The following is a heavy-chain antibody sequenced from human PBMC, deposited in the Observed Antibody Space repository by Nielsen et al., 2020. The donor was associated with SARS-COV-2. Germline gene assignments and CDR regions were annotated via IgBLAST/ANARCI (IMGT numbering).Heavy chain of an antibody. CDR1: GYSFTIYW. V-gene: IGHV5-51*01. CDR3: ARHIGQWERLGAFDI. J-gene: IGHJ3*02. CDR2: IYPGDSDT. D-gene: IGHD1-26*01. Sequence: SLNFSCTGSGYSFTIYWIGWVRQLPGKVLEWLGIIYPGDSDTRYSPFFQGQVTISANKSSSTVYLQWSRLNASDTAMYYCARHIGQWERLGAFDIWGQGTMVTVSS.